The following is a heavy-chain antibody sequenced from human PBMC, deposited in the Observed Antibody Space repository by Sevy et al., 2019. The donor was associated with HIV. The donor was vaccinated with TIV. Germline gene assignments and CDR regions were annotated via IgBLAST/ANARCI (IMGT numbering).Heavy chain of an antibody. CDR2: ISYEGTET. J-gene: IGHJ4*01. D-gene: IGHD6-13*01. CDR3: ARDGGYSIKWYPLY. V-gene: IGHV3-30-3*01. Sequence: GGSLRLSCAASGFAFSSRAMHWVRQAPGKGLEWVGVISYEGTETFYAASVEGRFTISRDNSKNMLSLQINSLRPEDTAVYYCARDGGYSIKWYPLYWGQGTLVTVSS. CDR1: GFAFSSRA.